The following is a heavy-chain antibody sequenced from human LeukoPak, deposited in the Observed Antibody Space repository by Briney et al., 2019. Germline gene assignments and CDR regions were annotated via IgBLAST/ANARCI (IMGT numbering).Heavy chain of an antibody. CDR3: ARGSIVGWFDP. Sequence: PSETLSLTCAVDGASLSGFFWNWIRQSPGKGLEWIGETNQGGGARFNPSLESRVIIAVDTSKNQFTLKVNSVTDADTAVYYCARGSIVGWFDPWGQGTLVTVSS. J-gene: IGHJ5*02. CDR2: TNQGGGA. D-gene: IGHD1-26*01. CDR1: GASLSGFF. V-gene: IGHV4-34*01.